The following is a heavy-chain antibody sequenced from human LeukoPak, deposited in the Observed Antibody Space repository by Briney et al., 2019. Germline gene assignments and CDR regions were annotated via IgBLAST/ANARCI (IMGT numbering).Heavy chain of an antibody. J-gene: IGHJ4*02. V-gene: IGHV3-33*01. CDR3: AREVRFLAGYYFDY. Sequence: GGLRLSYAASGFTFIIYGMHWVRQAPGKGLEWGAVIWYDGSNKYYADSVKGRFTISRDNSKNTLYLQMNSLRAEDTAVYYCAREVRFLAGYYFDYWGQGTLVTVSS. CDR1: GFTFIIYG. D-gene: IGHD3-3*01. CDR2: IWYDGSNK.